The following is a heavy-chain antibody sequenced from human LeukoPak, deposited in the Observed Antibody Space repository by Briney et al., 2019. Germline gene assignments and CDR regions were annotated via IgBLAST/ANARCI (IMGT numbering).Heavy chain of an antibody. CDR2: ISSSGSTI. J-gene: IGHJ6*02. Sequence: GGSLRLSCAASGFTFSSYSMSWIRQAPGKGLEWVSYISSSGSTIYYADSVKGRFTISRDNAKNSLYLQMNSLRAEDTAVYYCARDPVTTSFFYYGMDVWGQGTTVTVSS. CDR1: GFTFSSYS. CDR3: ARDPVTTSFFYYGMDV. D-gene: IGHD4-11*01. V-gene: IGHV3-48*04.